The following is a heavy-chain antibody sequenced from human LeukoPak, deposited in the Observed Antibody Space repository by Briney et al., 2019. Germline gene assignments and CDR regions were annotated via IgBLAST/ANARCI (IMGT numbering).Heavy chain of an antibody. V-gene: IGHV3-23*01. CDR1: GFTFGSYA. D-gene: IGHD2/OR15-2a*01. J-gene: IGHJ6*01. CDR3: EKDISDHGMVV. Sequence: GGSLRLSCAASGFTFGSYAMSWVRQAPGKGLEWVSAIIGSRGSTYYADSVKGRFTISRDNSKNTLYLQMNSLRAEDTAVYYREKDISDHGMVVWGEGTTVTVSS. CDR2: IIGSRGST.